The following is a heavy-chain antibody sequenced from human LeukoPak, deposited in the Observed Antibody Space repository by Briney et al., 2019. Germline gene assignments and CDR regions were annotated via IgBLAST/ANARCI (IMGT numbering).Heavy chain of an antibody. J-gene: IGHJ4*02. D-gene: IGHD3-10*01. CDR1: GGTLSSYA. V-gene: IGHV1-2*02. CDR3: ARDGVVSGSPGDY. Sequence: ASVKVSCKASGGTLSSYAISWVRQAPGQGLEWMGWINPNSGGTNYAQKFQGRVTMTRDTSISTAYMELSRLRSDDTAVYYCARDGVVSGSPGDYWGQGTLVTVSS. CDR2: INPNSGGT.